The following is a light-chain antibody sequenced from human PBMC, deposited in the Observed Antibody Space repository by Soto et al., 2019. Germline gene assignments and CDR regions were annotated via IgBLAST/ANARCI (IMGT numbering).Light chain of an antibody. CDR3: QQYGSSLFT. CDR1: QSVSSKY. CDR2: GTS. V-gene: IGKV3-20*01. Sequence: EILLTQSPATLSLSPGERATLSFRASQSVSSKYLAWYQQQPGQAPRVLIYGTSIRASGVPERFSGGGSGTDFTLTITRLEPEDFAVYYCQQYGSSLFTFGPGTKVDIK. J-gene: IGKJ3*01.